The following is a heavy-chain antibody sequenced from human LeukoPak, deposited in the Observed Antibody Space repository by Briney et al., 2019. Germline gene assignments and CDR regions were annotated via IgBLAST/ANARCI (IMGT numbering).Heavy chain of an antibody. D-gene: IGHD1-26*01. V-gene: IGHV3-30*18. CDR3: AKEDSGTYRSSHFDY. CDR2: ISYDGSNK. J-gene: IGHJ4*02. Sequence: GGSLRLSCAASGFTFSNYGMHWVRQAPGKGLEWVAVISYDGSNKYYADSVKGRFTISRDNSKNTLYLQMNSLRAEDTAVYYCAKEDSGTYRSSHFDYWGQGTLVTVSS. CDR1: GFTFSNYG.